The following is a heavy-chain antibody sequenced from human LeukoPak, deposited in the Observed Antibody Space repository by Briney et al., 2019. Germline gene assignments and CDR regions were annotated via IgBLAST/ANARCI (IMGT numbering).Heavy chain of an antibody. Sequence: SETLSLTCAVYGGSFSGYYWSWIRQPPGKGLEWIGEITHSGSTNYNPSLKSRVTISVDTSKNQFSLKLSSVTAADTAVYYCASSLTLPLHDAFDIWGQGTMVTVSS. D-gene: IGHD2-15*01. CDR1: GGSFSGYY. V-gene: IGHV4-34*01. CDR3: ASSLTLPLHDAFDI. CDR2: ITHSGST. J-gene: IGHJ3*02.